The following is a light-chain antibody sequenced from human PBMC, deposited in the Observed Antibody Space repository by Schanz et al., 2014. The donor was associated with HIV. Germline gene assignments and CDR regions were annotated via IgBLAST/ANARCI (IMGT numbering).Light chain of an antibody. CDR3: HQYGSSRGT. CDR1: QSVSSSY. CDR2: GAS. Sequence: EIVLTQSPGTLSLSPGERATLSCRASQSVSSSYLAWYQQKPGQAPRLLIYGASTRATGIPARFSGSGSGTEFTLTISRLEAEDFAVYYCHQYGSSRGTFGGGTKVELK. V-gene: IGKV3-20*01. J-gene: IGKJ4*01.